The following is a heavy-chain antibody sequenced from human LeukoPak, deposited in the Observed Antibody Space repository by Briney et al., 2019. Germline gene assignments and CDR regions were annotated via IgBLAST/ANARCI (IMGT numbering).Heavy chain of an antibody. CDR3: AKQIAAAGAFDY. CDR1: GFTLNTYT. V-gene: IGHV3-21*04. D-gene: IGHD6-13*01. J-gene: IGHJ4*02. Sequence: GGSLRLSCAASGFTLNTYTMNWVRQAPGKGLEWVSSISSSNSYIYYADSVKGRFTISRDNSKNTLYLQMNSLRAEDTAVYYCAKQIAAAGAFDYWGQGTLVTVSS. CDR2: ISSSNSYI.